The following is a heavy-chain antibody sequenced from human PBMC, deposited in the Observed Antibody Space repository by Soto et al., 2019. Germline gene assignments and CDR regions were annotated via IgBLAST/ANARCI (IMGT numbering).Heavy chain of an antibody. J-gene: IGHJ4*02. CDR1: GYTFTSYG. D-gene: IGHD3-22*01. Sequence: ASVKVSCKTSGYTFTSYGISWVRQAPGQGLEWMGWITANNGNTNYAQKFQGRVTMTTDTSTATAYMELRSLRSDDTAVYYCARDMGGYYFEPNDYWGQGTLVTVSS. V-gene: IGHV1-18*01. CDR2: ITANNGNT. CDR3: ARDMGGYYFEPNDY.